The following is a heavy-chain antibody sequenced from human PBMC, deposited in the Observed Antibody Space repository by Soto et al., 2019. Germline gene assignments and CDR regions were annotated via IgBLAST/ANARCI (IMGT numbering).Heavy chain of an antibody. V-gene: IGHV1-69*12. CDR2: IIPIFGTA. D-gene: IGHD3-10*01. J-gene: IGHJ4*02. Sequence: QVQLVQSGAEVKKPGSSVKVSCKASGGTFSSYAISWVRQAPGQGLEWMGGIIPIFGTANYAQKFQGRVTITADESTRTAYMQLSSRRSEDTAVYYCASRSNYDGSGNRGFDYWGQGTLVTVSS. CDR1: GGTFSSYA. CDR3: ASRSNYDGSGNRGFDY.